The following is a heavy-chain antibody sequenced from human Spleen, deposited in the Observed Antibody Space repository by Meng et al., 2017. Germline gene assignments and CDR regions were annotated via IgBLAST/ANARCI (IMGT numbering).Heavy chain of an antibody. J-gene: IGHJ4*02. V-gene: IGHV3-66*01. CDR3: ARELGFDY. CDR2: IYSGGST. CDR1: GFTFSTYS. D-gene: IGHD7-27*01. Sequence: VQLLESGGGVVQPGWSLRLSCAASGFTFSTYSMNWVRQAPGKGLEWVSVIYSGGSTYYADSVKGRFTISRDNSKNTLYLQMNSLRAEDTAVYYCARELGFDYWGQGTLVTVSS.